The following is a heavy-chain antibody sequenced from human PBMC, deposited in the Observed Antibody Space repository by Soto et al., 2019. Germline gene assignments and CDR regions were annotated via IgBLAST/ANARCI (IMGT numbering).Heavy chain of an antibody. CDR1: GFTVSNYG. CDR2: MSCGGDEA. V-gene: IGHV3-23*01. D-gene: IGHD3-3*01. CDR3: AKKATIYAVDPADY. Sequence: PGGPLRLSCAPSGFTVSNYGVRWVLQAPEKALQWVSVMSCGGDEAYYADSVKGRFTISRDNSKNTLYLQMDSLRAEDTAVYFCAKKATIYAVDPADYWGQGTQVTVSS. J-gene: IGHJ4*02.